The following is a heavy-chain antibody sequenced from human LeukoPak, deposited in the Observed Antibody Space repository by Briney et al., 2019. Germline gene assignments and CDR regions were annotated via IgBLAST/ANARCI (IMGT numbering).Heavy chain of an antibody. CDR1: GFTFDDYA. Sequence: GGSLRLSCAASGFTFDDYAMHWVRQAPGKGLEWVSGISWNSGSIGYADSVKGRFTISRDNAKNSLYLQMNSLRAEDTALYYCAKALCGGGSCYYFDYWGRRTLVTVSS. CDR3: AKALCGGGSCYYFDY. D-gene: IGHD2-15*01. CDR2: ISWNSGSI. V-gene: IGHV3-9*01. J-gene: IGHJ4*02.